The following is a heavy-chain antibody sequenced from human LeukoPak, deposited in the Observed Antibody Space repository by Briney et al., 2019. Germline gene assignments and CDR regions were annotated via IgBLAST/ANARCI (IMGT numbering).Heavy chain of an antibody. CDR2: MKLDGSEE. D-gene: IGHD2-15*01. J-gene: IGHJ5*02. CDR3: ARWARYCSSGSCYSWFDP. Sequence: PGGSLRLSCAASGFTFRSYWISWVRQAPGKGLEWVANMKLDGSEEYYVDSVKGRFTISSDNAKNSLYLQMNSLRVDDTAVYYCARWARYCSSGSCYSWFDPWGQGTLVTVSP. CDR1: GFTFRSYW. V-gene: IGHV3-7*01.